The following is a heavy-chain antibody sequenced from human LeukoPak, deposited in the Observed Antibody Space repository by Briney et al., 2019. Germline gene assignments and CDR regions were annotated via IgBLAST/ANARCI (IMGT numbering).Heavy chain of an antibody. Sequence: PSETLSLTCTVSGGSISSSSYYWGWIRQPPGKGLEWIGSIYYSGSTYYNPSLKSRVTISVDTSKNQFSLKLSSVTAADTAVYYCARKSIVGATHDAFDIWGQGTMVSVSA. D-gene: IGHD1-26*01. CDR1: GGSISSSSYY. CDR3: ARKSIVGATHDAFDI. CDR2: IYYSGST. V-gene: IGHV4-39*01. J-gene: IGHJ3*02.